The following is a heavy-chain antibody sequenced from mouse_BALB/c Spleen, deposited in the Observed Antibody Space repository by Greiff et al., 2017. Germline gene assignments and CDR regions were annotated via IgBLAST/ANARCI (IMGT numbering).Heavy chain of an antibody. CDR2: IDPANGNT. Sequence: DVQLQESGAELVKPGASVKLSCTASGFNIKDTYMHWVKQRPEQGLEWIGRIDPANGNTKYDPKFQGKATITADTSSNTAYLQLSSLTSEDTAVYYWARWGDGYGGAMDYWGQGTSVTVSS. D-gene: IGHD2-2*01. V-gene: IGHV14-3*02. J-gene: IGHJ4*01. CDR1: GFNIKDTY. CDR3: ARWGDGYGGAMDY.